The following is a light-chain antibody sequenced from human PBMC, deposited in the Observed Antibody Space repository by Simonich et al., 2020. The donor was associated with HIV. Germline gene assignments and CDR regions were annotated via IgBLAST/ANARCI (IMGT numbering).Light chain of an antibody. CDR3: QQYNSYRT. J-gene: IGKJ1*01. CDR2: KAS. CDR1: QSISSW. Sequence: DIQMTQSPSTLSASVGDRVTITCRASQSISSWLAWYQQKPGKAPNLLIYKASNLESGVPSRFSGSGFGTEFTLTISSLQPDDFATYYCQQYNSYRTFGQGTTVEIK. V-gene: IGKV1-5*03.